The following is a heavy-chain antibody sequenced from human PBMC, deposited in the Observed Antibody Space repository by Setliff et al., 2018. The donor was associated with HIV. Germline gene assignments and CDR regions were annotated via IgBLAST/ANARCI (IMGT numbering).Heavy chain of an antibody. D-gene: IGHD5-18*01. Sequence: GGSLRLSCAASGFTFSRYWMSWVRQAPGKGLEWVANINQDGSEKYYVDSVKGRFTISRDNSKNTLYLQMNSLRAEDTAVYYCARDQWGYSYGYYYYYYMDVWGKGTTVTVSS. CDR3: ARDQWGYSYGYYYYYYMDV. CDR1: GFTFSRYW. CDR2: INQDGSEK. J-gene: IGHJ6*03. V-gene: IGHV3-7*01.